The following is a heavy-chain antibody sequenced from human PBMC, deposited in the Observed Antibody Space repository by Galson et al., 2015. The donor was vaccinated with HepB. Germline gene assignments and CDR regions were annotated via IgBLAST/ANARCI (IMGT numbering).Heavy chain of an antibody. J-gene: IGHJ4*02. CDR1: GFTFDDYA. Sequence: SLRLSCAASGFTFDDYAMSWVRQAPGKGLEWVSPISGSGGSSSYADSVKGRFTISRDNSKNTLYLQMNSLRAEDTAVDYCATDGHVAVAGMYYWGQGTLVTVSS. CDR2: ISGSGGSS. D-gene: IGHD6-19*01. CDR3: ATDGHVAVAGMYY. V-gene: IGHV3-23*01.